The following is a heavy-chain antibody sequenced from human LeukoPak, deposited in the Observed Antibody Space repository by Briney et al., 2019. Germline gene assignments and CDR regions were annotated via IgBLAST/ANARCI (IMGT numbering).Heavy chain of an antibody. Sequence: ASVKVSCKASGYTFTSYDINWVRQATGQGLEWMGWMNPNSGNTGYAQKFQGRVTMTKNTSISTAYMELSSLRSEDTAVYYCARAQEMATYHGSYYYGMDVWGQGTTVTVSS. D-gene: IGHD5-24*01. CDR1: GYTFTSYD. CDR2: MNPNSGNT. J-gene: IGHJ6*02. CDR3: ARAQEMATYHGSYYYGMDV. V-gene: IGHV1-8*01.